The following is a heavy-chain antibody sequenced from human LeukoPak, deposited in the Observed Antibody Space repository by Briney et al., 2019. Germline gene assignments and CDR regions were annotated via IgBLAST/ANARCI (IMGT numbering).Heavy chain of an antibody. CDR1: GFTFSSYG. D-gene: IGHD3-10*01. CDR2: IRYDGSNK. J-gene: IGHJ5*02. CDR3: ARDLGQYYGTSDNWFDP. V-gene: IGHV3-30*02. Sequence: SGGSLRLSCAASGFTFSSYGMHWVRQAPGKGLEWVAFIRYDGSNKYYADSVKGRFTISRDNAKNTLNLQMNSLRAEDTAVYYCARDLGQYYGTSDNWFDPWGQGTLVTVSS.